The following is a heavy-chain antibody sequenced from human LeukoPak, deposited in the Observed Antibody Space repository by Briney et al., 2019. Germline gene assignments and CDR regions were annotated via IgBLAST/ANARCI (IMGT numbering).Heavy chain of an antibody. D-gene: IGHD1-7*01. V-gene: IGHV4-61*08. Sequence: SETLSLTCTVSGASVSSNGYYWNWIRQPPGKGLEWIGYIYYSGSTNYNPSLKSRVTISVDTSKNQFSLKLSSVTAADTAVYYCARTYNWNYEVRYYFDYWGQGTLVTVSS. CDR2: IYYSGST. CDR1: GASVSSNGYY. CDR3: ARTYNWNYEVRYYFDY. J-gene: IGHJ4*02.